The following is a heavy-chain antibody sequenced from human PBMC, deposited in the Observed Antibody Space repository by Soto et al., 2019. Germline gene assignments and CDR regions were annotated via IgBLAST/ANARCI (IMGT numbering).Heavy chain of an antibody. CDR1: GFRLANYA. D-gene: IGHD6-19*01. CDR3: AKEEAFGSGGHDY. CDR2: VWSNGVFQ. V-gene: IGHV3-33*03. Sequence: QAQLVESGGGVVQPGGSRGLSWVASGFRLANYASHWFPQPQGKGRGWGAGVWSNGVFQAFADPVRGRFTISRDKPKNTLNLQMNSLRVDDTAIYYCAKEEAFGSGGHDYWGQGTLVIVSS. J-gene: IGHJ4*02.